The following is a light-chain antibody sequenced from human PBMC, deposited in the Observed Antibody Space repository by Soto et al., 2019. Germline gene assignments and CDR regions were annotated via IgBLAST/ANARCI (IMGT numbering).Light chain of an antibody. J-gene: IGLJ2*01. CDR1: GSVVGSYNL. CDR2: EDT. V-gene: IGLV2-23*01. CDR3: CSYADSSRTLV. Sequence: QSALTQSASVSGSPGQSITISCTGTGSVVGSYNLVSWYQQVPGKAPKLMVYEDTKRPSGVSNRFSGSKSGNSASLTISGLQAEDEADYYCCSYADSSRTLVFGGGTKLNVL.